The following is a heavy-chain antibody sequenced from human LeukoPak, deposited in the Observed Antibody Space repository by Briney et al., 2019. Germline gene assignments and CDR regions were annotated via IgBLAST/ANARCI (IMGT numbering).Heavy chain of an antibody. CDR2: ISSSGDST. CDR1: GFTYSTYA. D-gene: IGHD2-21*02. V-gene: IGHV3-23*01. CDR3: ARISRFCGGDCYSYFDI. Sequence: GGSLRLSCAASGFTYSTYAMAWVRQAPGKGLEGLEWVSAISSSGDSTFYADSVKGRFTISRDNSKNTLSLQMNSPRAEDTAVFYCARISRFCGGDCYSYFDIWGQGTLVTVSS. J-gene: IGHJ4*02.